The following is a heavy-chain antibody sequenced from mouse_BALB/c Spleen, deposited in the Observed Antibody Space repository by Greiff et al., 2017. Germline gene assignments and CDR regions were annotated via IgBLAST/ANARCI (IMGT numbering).Heavy chain of an antibody. CDR2: IYPSDSYT. V-gene: IGHV1-69*02. Sequence: QVQLKQPGAELVRPGASVKLSCKASGYTFTSYWINWVKQRPGQGLEWIGNIYPSDSYTNYNQKFKDKATLTVDKSSSTAYMQLSSPTSEDSAVYYCTRDGSSYYAMDYWGQGTSVTVSS. CDR3: TRDGSSYYAMDY. D-gene: IGHD1-1*01. J-gene: IGHJ4*01. CDR1: GYTFTSYW.